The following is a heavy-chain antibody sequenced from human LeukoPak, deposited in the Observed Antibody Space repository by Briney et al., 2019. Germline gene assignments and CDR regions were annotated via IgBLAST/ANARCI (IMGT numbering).Heavy chain of an antibody. V-gene: IGHV4-61*02. CDR2: IYTSGST. Sequence: SETLSLTCTVSGGSISSGSYYWSWIRQPAGKGLEWIGRIYTSGSTNYNPSLKSRVTISVDTSKNQFSLKLSSVTAADTAVYYCARFRYDILTGYPVWDWGQGTLVTVSS. CDR3: ARFRYDILTGYPVWD. CDR1: GGSISSGSYY. J-gene: IGHJ4*02. D-gene: IGHD3-9*01.